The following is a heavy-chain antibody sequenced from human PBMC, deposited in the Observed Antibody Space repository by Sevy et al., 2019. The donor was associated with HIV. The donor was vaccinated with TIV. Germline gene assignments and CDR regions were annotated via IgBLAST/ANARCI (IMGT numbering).Heavy chain of an antibody. D-gene: IGHD1-7*01. CDR3: ARDDGNYYFHY. CDR1: GFTFSKYW. Sequence: GGSLRLSCAASGFTFSKYWMGWVRPAPGKGLEWVANIKQDAGQKYYVDSVKGRFTISRDNAKNSLYLQMNSLRAEDTAVYFCARDDGNYYFHYWGQGTLVTVSS. V-gene: IGHV3-7*01. J-gene: IGHJ4*02. CDR2: IKQDAGQK.